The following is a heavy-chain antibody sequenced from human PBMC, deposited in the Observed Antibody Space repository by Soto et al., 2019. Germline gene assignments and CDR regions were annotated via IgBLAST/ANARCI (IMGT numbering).Heavy chain of an antibody. V-gene: IGHV3-7*01. CDR3: ATSSYKSGWYAVH. Sequence: PGGSLRLSCAASGFTFSRYWMSCVRQAPGKGLEWVANIKEDGSEKYYVDSVKGRFTISRDNAKNSLYLQMNSLRAEDTAVYYCATSSYKSGWYAVHWGQGTMVTVSS. J-gene: IGHJ4*02. D-gene: IGHD6-19*01. CDR2: IKEDGSEK. CDR1: GFTFSRYW.